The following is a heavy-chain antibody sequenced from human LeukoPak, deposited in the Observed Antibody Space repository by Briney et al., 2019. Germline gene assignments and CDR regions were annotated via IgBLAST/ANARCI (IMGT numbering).Heavy chain of an antibody. CDR3: ARNSDCSSTSCYTDY. CDR1: GGSFSGYY. D-gene: IGHD2-2*02. CDR2: INHSGST. Sequence: PSETLSLTCAVYGGSFSGYYWSWIRQPPGKGLEWIGEINHSGSTNYNPSLKSRVTISVDTSKNQFSLKLSSVTAADTAVYYCARNSDCSSTSCYTDYWGQGTLVTVSS. V-gene: IGHV4-34*01. J-gene: IGHJ4*02.